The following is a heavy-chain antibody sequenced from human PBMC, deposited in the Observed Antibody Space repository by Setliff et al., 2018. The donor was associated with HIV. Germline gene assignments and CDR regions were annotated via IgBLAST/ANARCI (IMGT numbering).Heavy chain of an antibody. CDR1: GYTFTSYY. V-gene: IGHV1-46*01. J-gene: IGHJ4*02. Sequence: ASVKVSCKASGYTFTSYYMHWVRQAPGQGLEWMGIINPSIVSTTYAQKFQGRVTMTEDTSTDTAYMELSSLRSEDTAVYYCATDSNFGGIVTPWDYWGQGTLVTVSS. CDR2: INPSIVST. CDR3: ATDSNFGGIVTPWDY. D-gene: IGHD1-26*01.